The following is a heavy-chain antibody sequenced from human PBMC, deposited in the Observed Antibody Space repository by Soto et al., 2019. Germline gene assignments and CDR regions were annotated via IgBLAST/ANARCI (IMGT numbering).Heavy chain of an antibody. J-gene: IGHJ6*02. Sequence: PPLPLTCVGSGDTVSSNSVAWNWVMQSPSRGLEWLGRTYYRSRWYSDYAVSVRSRIDINADTSKNQVSLQLNSVTPEDTAVYYCARSEEDSDYYYYGMDVWGQGTTVTVSS. CDR1: GDTVSSNSVA. CDR3: ARSEEDSDYYYYGMDV. V-gene: IGHV6-1*01. D-gene: IGHD2-15*01. CDR2: TYYRSRWYS.